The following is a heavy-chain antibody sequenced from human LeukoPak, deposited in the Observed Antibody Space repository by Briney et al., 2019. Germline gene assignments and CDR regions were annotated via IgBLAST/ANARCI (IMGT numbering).Heavy chain of an antibody. J-gene: IGHJ6*02. D-gene: IGHD6-6*01. V-gene: IGHV4-39*01. Sequence: SETLSLTCTVSGGSISSSSYYWGWIRQPPGKGLEWIGSIYYSGSTYYNPSLKSRVTISVDTSKNQFSLKLSSVTAADTAVYYCARQGEYSSSSGLFYYYGMDVWGQGTTVTVSS. CDR3: ARQGEYSSSSGLFYYYGMDV. CDR1: GGSISSSSYY. CDR2: IYYSGST.